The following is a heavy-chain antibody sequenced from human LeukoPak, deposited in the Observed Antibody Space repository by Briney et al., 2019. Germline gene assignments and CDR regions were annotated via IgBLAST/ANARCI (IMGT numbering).Heavy chain of an antibody. CDR2: ITGSDDRT. V-gene: IGHV3-23*01. Sequence: GGSLSLSCAASGFTFSSAAMTWVRQAPGKGLEWVSTITGSDDRTYYGDSVKGRFTISRDYSKNRLHLQMNSLRVEDTAIYYCAKGPQLNSGYHPNYWGQGILVTVSS. CDR3: AKGPQLNSGYHPNY. CDR1: GFTFSSAA. J-gene: IGHJ4*02. D-gene: IGHD3-22*01.